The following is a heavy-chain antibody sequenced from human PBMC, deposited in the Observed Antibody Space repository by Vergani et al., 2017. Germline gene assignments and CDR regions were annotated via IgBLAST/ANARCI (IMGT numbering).Heavy chain of an antibody. V-gene: IGHV1-69*04. J-gene: IGHJ3*02. CDR3: AMPSGYDAIDAVDI. D-gene: IGHD4/OR15-4a*01. CDR1: GGTFSSYA. Sequence: QVQLVQSGAEVKKPGSSVKVSCKASGGTFSSYAISWVRQAPGQGLEWMGRIIPILGIANYAQKFQGRVTITADKSTSTAYMELSSLRSEDTAVYYCAMPSGYDAIDAVDIWGQGTMVTVSS. CDR2: IIPILGIA.